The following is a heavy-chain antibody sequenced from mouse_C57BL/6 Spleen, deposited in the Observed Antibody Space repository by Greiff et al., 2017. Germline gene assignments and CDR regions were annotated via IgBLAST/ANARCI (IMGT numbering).Heavy chain of an antibody. D-gene: IGHD1-1*01. V-gene: IGHV14-3*01. CDR2: IDPANGNT. CDR3: AIRPHGSKAWFAY. J-gene: IGHJ3*01. Sequence: EVQLQQSVAELVRPGASVKLSCTASGFNIKNTYMHWVKQRPEQGLEWIGRIDPANGNTKYAPKFQGKATITADTSSNTAYLQLSRLTSEDTAIYYCAIRPHGSKAWFAYWGQGTLVTVSA. CDR1: GFNIKNTY.